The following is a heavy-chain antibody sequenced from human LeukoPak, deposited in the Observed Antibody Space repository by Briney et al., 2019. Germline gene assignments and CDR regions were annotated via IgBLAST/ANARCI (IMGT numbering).Heavy chain of an antibody. CDR1: GGTFSSYA. V-gene: IGHV1-69*04. D-gene: IGHD3-16*02. CDR3: ARVSARGY. J-gene: IGHJ4*02. Sequence: ASVKVSCKASGGTFSSYAISWVRQAPGQGLEWMGRIILILGIADYAQKFQGRVTITADKSTSTAYMELSSLRSEDTAVYYCARVSARGYWGQGTLVTVSS. CDR2: IILILGIA.